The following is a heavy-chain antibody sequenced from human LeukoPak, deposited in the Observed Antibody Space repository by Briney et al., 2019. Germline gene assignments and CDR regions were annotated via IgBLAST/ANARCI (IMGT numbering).Heavy chain of an antibody. CDR2: IFSDGSI. V-gene: IGHV3-53*01. Sequence: GGSLRLSCAASGFTVSSNYMSWVRQAPGKGLEWVSVIFSDGSIYYADSVKGQFTISRDNSKNTLYLQMNSLRAEDTAVYYCAREGYCSSTSCPTKDYWGQGTLVTVSS. J-gene: IGHJ4*02. CDR3: AREGYCSSTSCPTKDY. D-gene: IGHD2-2*01. CDR1: GFTVSSNY.